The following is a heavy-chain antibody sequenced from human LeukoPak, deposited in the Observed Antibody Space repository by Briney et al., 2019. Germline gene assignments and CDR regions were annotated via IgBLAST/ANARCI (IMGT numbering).Heavy chain of an antibody. CDR2: IWRSDHT. CDR1: GGSISSSDW. V-gene: IGHV4-4*02. D-gene: IGHD2-2*01. J-gene: IGHJ4*02. CDR3: ARDPHCSSTNCPFDF. Sequence: PSETLSLTCAVSGGSISSSDWWSWVRPPPGRGLEWIGYIWRSDHTNYNPSLKRRVTMSLDKSKNQFSLKLSSVTAADTAVYYCARDPHCSSTNCPFDFWGQGTLVIVSS.